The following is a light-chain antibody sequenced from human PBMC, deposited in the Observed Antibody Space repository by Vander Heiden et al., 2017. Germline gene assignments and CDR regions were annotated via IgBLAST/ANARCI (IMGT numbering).Light chain of an antibody. Sequence: QSALTQPASVSGSPGQSIPISCTGTSSDIGSYNLVSWYQHHPGKAPKLIIYEVSKRPSGISNRFSGSKSGNTASLTISGLQAEDESDYHCCSYAGTNTYWVFGGGTKLTVL. CDR2: EVS. CDR1: SSDIGSYNL. V-gene: IGLV2-23*02. J-gene: IGLJ3*02. CDR3: CSYAGTNTYWV.